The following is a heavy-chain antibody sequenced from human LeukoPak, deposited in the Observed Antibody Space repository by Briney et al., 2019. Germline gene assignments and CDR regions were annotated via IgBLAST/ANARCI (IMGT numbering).Heavy chain of an antibody. J-gene: IGHJ4*02. CDR1: GYTFTSYD. CDR3: VRTPPNWGADY. CDR2: MSPNSGNT. Sequence: ASVKVSCKASGYTFTSYDINWVRQATGQALEWMGWMSPNSGNTGYAQKFQGRVTMTRNTAISTAYMELSSLRSEDTAVYYCVRTPPNWGADYWGQGTLVTVSS. D-gene: IGHD7-27*01. V-gene: IGHV1-8*01.